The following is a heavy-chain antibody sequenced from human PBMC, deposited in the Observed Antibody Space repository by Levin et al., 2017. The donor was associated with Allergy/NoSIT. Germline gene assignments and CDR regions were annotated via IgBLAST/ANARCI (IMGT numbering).Heavy chain of an antibody. J-gene: IGHJ4*02. V-gene: IGHV3-48*01. Sequence: SGGSLRLSCAASGFTFSSYSMNWVRQAPGKGLEWVSYISSSSSTIYYADSVKGRFTISRDNAKNSLYLQMNSLRAEDTAVYYCAREGRYFDWIFIGFPDYWGQATLVTVSS. CDR2: ISSSSSTI. D-gene: IGHD3-9*01. CDR3: AREGRYFDWIFIGFPDY. CDR1: GFTFSSYS.